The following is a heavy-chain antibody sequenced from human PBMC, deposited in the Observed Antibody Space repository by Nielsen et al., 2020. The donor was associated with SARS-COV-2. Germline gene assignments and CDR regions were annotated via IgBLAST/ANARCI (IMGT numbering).Heavy chain of an antibody. CDR3: ARAYGGNFPESSFDY. D-gene: IGHD4-23*01. J-gene: IGHJ4*02. Sequence: WIRQPPGKGLVWVSRINSDGSSTSYADSVKGRFTISRDNAKNSLYLQMNSLRDEDTAVYYCARAYGGNFPESSFDYWGQGTLVTVSS. V-gene: IGHV3-74*01. CDR2: INSDGSST.